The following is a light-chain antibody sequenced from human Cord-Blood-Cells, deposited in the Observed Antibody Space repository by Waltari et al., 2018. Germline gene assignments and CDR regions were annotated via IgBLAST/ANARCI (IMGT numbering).Light chain of an antibody. CDR3: SSYAGSNNYV. CDR1: SSDVGGYNS. J-gene: IGLJ1*01. Sequence: SALTQPPSASGSPGQSVTISCTGPSSDVGGYNSVSWYQPHPGKAPKLMIYEVSNRPSGVPDRFSGSKSGNTASLTVSGLQAEDEADYYCSSYAGSNNYVFGTGTKVTVL. V-gene: IGLV2-8*01. CDR2: EVS.